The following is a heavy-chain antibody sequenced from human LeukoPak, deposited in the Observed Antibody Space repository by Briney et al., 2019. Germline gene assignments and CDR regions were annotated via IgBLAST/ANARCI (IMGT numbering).Heavy chain of an antibody. CDR2: IIPILGIA. D-gene: IGHD4-17*01. V-gene: IGHV1-69*04. CDR3: ARDWTVTTSRFDP. J-gene: IGHJ5*02. Sequence: GASVKVSCKASGYTFTSYGISWVRQAPGQGLEWMGRIIPILGIANYAQKFQGRVTITADKSTSTAYMELSSLRSEDTAVYYCARDWTVTTSRFDPWGQGTLVTVSS. CDR1: GYTFTSYG.